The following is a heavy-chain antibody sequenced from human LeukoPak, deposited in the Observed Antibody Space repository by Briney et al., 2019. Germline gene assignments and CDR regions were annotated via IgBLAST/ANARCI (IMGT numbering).Heavy chain of an antibody. CDR3: ARESLGALDS. CDR1: GGSINNYY. D-gene: IGHD3-16*01. J-gene: IGHJ4*02. CDR2: IYYSGIS. V-gene: IGHV4-59*13. Sequence: SETLSLTCTVSGGSINNYYWNWIRQAPGKGLEWIGFIYYSGISNYNPSLKSRVTISGDTSRNQFSLSLASVTTADTAVYCCARESLGALDSWGQGTLLTVSS.